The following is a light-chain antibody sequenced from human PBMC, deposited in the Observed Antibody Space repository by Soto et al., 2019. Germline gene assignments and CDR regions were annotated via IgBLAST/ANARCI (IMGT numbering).Light chain of an antibody. V-gene: IGKV1-33*01. Sequence: DIQMTQSPSSLSASVGDRVTITCQASHDITSFLNWYQHKPGRAPKLLIYDASILEAGVPTRFSGSGSGTHFTFTISSLQPEDVATYYCQHCDYLPIFGPGTKVDFK. CDR2: DAS. CDR1: HDITSF. CDR3: QHCDYLPI. J-gene: IGKJ3*01.